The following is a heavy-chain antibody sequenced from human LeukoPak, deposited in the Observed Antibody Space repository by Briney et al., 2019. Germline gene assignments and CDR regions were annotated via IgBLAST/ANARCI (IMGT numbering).Heavy chain of an antibody. CDR1: GYTFTSCD. Sequence: ASVKVSCKASGYTFTSCDINWVRQATGQGLEWMGWMNPNSGNTGYAQKFQGRVTITRNTSISTAYMEPSSLRSEDTAVYYCARCNYDSSGYYYEAYYYYYYYMDVWGKGTTVTVSS. D-gene: IGHD3-22*01. J-gene: IGHJ6*03. CDR3: ARCNYDSSGYYYEAYYYYYYYMDV. V-gene: IGHV1-8*03. CDR2: MNPNSGNT.